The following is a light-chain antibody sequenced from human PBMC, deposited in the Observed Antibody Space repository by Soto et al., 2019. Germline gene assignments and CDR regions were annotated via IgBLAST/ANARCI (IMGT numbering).Light chain of an antibody. CDR1: QSITSNF. Sequence: EIVLTQSPGTLSLSPGEIATLSCRASQSITSNFLAWYQQKPGQAPRLLIYGASNRATGIPDRFSGSVSGTDLTLTISRLEPEDFAVYYCQQYETSPYAFGQGTNLDIK. V-gene: IGKV3-20*01. CDR2: GAS. CDR3: QQYETSPYA. J-gene: IGKJ2*01.